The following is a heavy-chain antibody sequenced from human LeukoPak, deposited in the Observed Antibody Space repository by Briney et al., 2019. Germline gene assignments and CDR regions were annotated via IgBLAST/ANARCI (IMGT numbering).Heavy chain of an antibody. V-gene: IGHV3-66*01. CDR1: GFTFSSYA. Sequence: GGCLRLSCAASGFTFSSYAMSWVRQAPGKGLEWVSVIYSGGNTYYADSVKGRFTLSRDSSKNTLYLQINSLRAEDTAVYYCARRSSVNWGIDYWGQGTLVTVSS. J-gene: IGHJ4*02. D-gene: IGHD7-27*01. CDR3: ARRSSVNWGIDY. CDR2: IYSGGNT.